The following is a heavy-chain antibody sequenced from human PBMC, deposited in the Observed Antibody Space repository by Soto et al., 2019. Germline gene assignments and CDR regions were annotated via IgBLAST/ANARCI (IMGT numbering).Heavy chain of an antibody. CDR2: INHSGST. CDR1: GGSFSGYY. CDR3: SISGVVQPPGTRGRRWVDP. V-gene: IGHV4-34*01. J-gene: IGHJ5*02. D-gene: IGHD3-16*01. Sequence: QVQLQQWGAGLLKPSETLSLTCAVYGGSFSGYYWSWIRQPPGKGLEWIGEINHSGSTNYNPSLKRRATIALDTSKNQFSPKLSAVSAADTAVYYCSISGVVQPPGTRGRRWVDPWGQGTLVTVSS.